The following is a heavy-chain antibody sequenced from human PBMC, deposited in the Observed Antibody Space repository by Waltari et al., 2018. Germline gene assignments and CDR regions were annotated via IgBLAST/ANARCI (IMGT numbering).Heavy chain of an antibody. Sequence: EVQVVESGGGLVQPGGSLRLSCARSGFAFSSSWSSWLRQAPGEGLEWVAKIKEDGSAKYYLDSVRGRFTISRDNTKNSLFLQMNSLRAEDTAVYFCARATNHAFDNWGQGTLVTVSS. CDR1: GFAFSSSW. CDR3: ARATNHAFDN. J-gene: IGHJ4*02. V-gene: IGHV3-7*01. CDR2: IKEDGSAK.